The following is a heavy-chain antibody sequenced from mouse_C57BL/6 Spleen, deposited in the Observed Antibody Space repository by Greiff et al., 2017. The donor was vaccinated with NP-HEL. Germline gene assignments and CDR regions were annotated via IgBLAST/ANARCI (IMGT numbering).Heavy chain of an antibody. CDR2: ISSGGSYT. J-gene: IGHJ1*03. D-gene: IGHD2-4*01. CDR3: ARPATKIKGWDFEV. V-gene: IGHV5-6*01. Sequence: EVQLVESGGDLVKPGGSLKLSCAASGFTFSSYGMSWVRQTPDKRLEWVATISSGGSYTYYPDSVKGRFTLSTDNAKNTLYLQMSSLKAEDTAMYYGARPATKIKGWDFEVWGTGTTVTVSS. CDR1: GFTFSSYG.